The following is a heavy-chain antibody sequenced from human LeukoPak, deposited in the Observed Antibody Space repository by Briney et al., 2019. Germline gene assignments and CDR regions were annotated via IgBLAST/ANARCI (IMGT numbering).Heavy chain of an antibody. CDR3: ARGFYGSGSQFDY. CDR2: IFHTGHT. D-gene: IGHD3-10*01. V-gene: IGHV4-30-2*01. CDR1: GGSISSGDYP. Sequence: SETLSLTCAVSGGSISSGDYPWSWIRQPPGKGLEWIGYIFHTGHTSYNPSLKSRVTISVDRSKNHLSLKLSSVTAADTAVYYCARGFYGSGSQFDYWGQGTLVTVSS. J-gene: IGHJ4*02.